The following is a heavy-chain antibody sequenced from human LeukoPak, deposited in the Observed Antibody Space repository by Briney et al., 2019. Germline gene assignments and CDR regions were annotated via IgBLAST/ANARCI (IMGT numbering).Heavy chain of an antibody. CDR3: ARDSIAAAGTRWFDP. CDR2: MSSDSGYT. V-gene: IGHV1-8*01. CDR1: GYTFTSYD. J-gene: IGHJ5*02. Sequence: GAAVKVSCKASGYTFTSYDITWVRPATGQGLEWMGWMSSDSGYTDYAQTFQGRVTITRNTSISTAYMELSSLRSEDTAVYYCARDSIAAAGTRWFDPWGQGTLVTVSS. D-gene: IGHD6-13*01.